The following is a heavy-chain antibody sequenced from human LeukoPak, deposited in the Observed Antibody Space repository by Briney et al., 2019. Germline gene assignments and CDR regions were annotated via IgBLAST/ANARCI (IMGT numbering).Heavy chain of an antibody. J-gene: IGHJ4*02. V-gene: IGHV4-39*01. CDR3: ARLSIVTAVDN. Sequence: SETLSLTCTVSGGPISSSSYYWGWIRQTPGKGLEWIASIYYSGSTYYRSSLKSRVTISIDTSKNQFSLKLSSVTAADTAVYYCARLSIVTAVDNWGQGTPVTVSS. D-gene: IGHD6-13*01. CDR1: GGPISSSSYY. CDR2: IYYSGST.